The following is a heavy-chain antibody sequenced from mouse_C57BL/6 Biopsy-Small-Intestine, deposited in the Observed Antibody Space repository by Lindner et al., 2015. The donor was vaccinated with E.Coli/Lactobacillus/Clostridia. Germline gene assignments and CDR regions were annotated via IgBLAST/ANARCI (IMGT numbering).Heavy chain of an antibody. V-gene: IGHV1S46*01. CDR1: GYSFTGYF. J-gene: IGHJ1*01. Sequence: SVKVSCKASGYSFTGYFMHWVRQAPGRGVEWLGRVNPNSGDTTYAQSFQGRVTMTRDTFISTGYMELTGLKADDTAVYFCVREKCGSSDCRGNYYNGLDLWGQGTSVTVSS. CDR2: VNPNSGDT. CDR3: VREKCGSSDCRGNYYNGLDL. D-gene: IGHD1-1*01.